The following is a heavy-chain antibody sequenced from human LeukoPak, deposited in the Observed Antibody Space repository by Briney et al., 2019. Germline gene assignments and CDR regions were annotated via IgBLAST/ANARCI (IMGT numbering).Heavy chain of an antibody. CDR2: IRYDGSNK. D-gene: IGHD3-10*01. V-gene: IGHV3-30*02. Sequence: QAGGSLRLSCAASGFTFSSYGMHWVRQAPGKGLEWVAFIRYDGSNKYYADSVKGRFTISRDNSKNTLYLQMNSLRAEDTAVYYCAKREIWFGELRHAFDIWGQGTMVTVSS. J-gene: IGHJ3*02. CDR3: AKREIWFGELRHAFDI. CDR1: GFTFSSYG.